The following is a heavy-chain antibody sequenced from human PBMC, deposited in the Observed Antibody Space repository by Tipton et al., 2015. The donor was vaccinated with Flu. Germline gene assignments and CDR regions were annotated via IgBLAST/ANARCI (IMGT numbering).Heavy chain of an antibody. V-gene: IGHV4-31*03. D-gene: IGHD5-12*01. J-gene: IGHJ6*02. CDR2: IYYSGSA. CDR3: ARESGGFDFQHFNGVDV. Sequence: TLSLTCTVSGGSISSGGYYWSWIRQHPGKGLEWIGYIYYSGSAYYNPSLKSRVTFSADASKNLFSLKMHSVTAADAAVYYCARESGGFDFQHFNGVDVWGHGTTVTVSS. CDR1: GGSISSGGYY.